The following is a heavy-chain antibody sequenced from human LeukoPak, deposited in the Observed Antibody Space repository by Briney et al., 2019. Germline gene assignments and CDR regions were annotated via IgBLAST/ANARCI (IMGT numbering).Heavy chain of an antibody. CDR3: ARERGYCAGESCYGFDY. CDR2: ITSKSTTI. Sequence: GGSLRLSCAASGFTFNIYSMAWVRQAPGRGLEWVSKITSKSTTIYYADSVKGRFTISRDNARNSLYLQMNSLRAEDTAVYYCARERGYCAGESCYGFDYWGQGILVTVSS. CDR1: GFTFNIYS. J-gene: IGHJ4*02. V-gene: IGHV3-48*01. D-gene: IGHD2-15*01.